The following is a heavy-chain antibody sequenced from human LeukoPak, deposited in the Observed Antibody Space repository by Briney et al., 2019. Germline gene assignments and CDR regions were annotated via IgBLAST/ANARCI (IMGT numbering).Heavy chain of an antibody. Sequence: SETLSLTCAVYGGSFSGYYWSWTRQPPGKGLEWVGEINHSGSTNYNASVKSRVTISGDKSKIQFSLKLSSVTAADTAVYYCARAGSCCHWYSLRRDNWFDPRGQVTPVTFSS. D-gene: IGHD2-15*01. J-gene: IGHJ5*02. CDR1: GGSFSGYY. CDR3: ARAGSCCHWYSLRRDNWFDP. V-gene: IGHV4-34*01. CDR2: INHSGST.